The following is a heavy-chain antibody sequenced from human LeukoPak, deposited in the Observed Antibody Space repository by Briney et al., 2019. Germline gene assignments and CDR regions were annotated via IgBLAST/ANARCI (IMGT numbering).Heavy chain of an antibody. CDR2: ISSSSSYI. Sequence: GGSLRLSCAASAFTFSSYSMNWVRQAPGKGLEWVSSISSSSSYIYYADSVKGRFTISRDNAKNSLYLQMNSLRAEDAAVYYCARDRGSSGYWGQGTLVTVSS. J-gene: IGHJ4*02. D-gene: IGHD6-6*01. CDR1: AFTFSSYS. CDR3: ARDRGSSGY. V-gene: IGHV3-21*01.